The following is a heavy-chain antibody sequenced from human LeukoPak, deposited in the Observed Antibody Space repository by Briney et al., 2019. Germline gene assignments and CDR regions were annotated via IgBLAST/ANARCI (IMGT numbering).Heavy chain of an antibody. CDR1: GGSISSYY. D-gene: IGHD6-6*01. CDR2: IYTSGST. Sequence: SETLSLTCTVSGGSISSYYWSWIRQPAGKGLEWIGRIYTSGSTNYNPSLKSRVTISVDKSKNQFSLKLSSVTAADTAVYYCARDREVIADRPEGWFDPWGQGTLVTVSS. J-gene: IGHJ5*02. CDR3: ARDREVIADRPEGWFDP. V-gene: IGHV4-4*07.